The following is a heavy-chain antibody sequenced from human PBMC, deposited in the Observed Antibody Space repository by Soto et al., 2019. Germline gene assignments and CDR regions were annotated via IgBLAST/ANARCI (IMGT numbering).Heavy chain of an antibody. D-gene: IGHD3-3*01. CDR3: ARHIITIFGVVTYGMDV. CDR2: IDPSDSYT. J-gene: IGHJ6*02. Sequence: WIRQMPGKGLEWMGRIDPSDSYTNYSPSFQGHVTISADKSISTAYLQWSSLKASDTAMYYCARHIITIFGVVTYGMDVWRQGTTVSVSS. V-gene: IGHV5-10-1*01.